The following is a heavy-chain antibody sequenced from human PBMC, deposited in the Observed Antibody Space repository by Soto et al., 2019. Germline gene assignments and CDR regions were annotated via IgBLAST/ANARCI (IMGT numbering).Heavy chain of an antibody. D-gene: IGHD3-22*01. V-gene: IGHV2-5*01. Sequence: SGPTLVNPTQTLTLTCTFSGFSLSTSGVGVGWIRQPPGKALEWLALIYWNDDKRYSPSLKSRLTITKDTSKNQVVLTMTNMDPVDTATYYGAHSVVRQYYCDVWYYYYGMDVWGQGTTVTVSS. CDR2: IYWNDDK. CDR3: AHSVVRQYYCDVWYYYYGMDV. CDR1: GFSLSTSGVG. J-gene: IGHJ6*02.